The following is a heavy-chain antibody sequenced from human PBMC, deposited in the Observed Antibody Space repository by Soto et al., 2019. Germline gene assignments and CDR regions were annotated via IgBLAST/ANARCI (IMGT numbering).Heavy chain of an antibody. D-gene: IGHD6-13*01. CDR1: GASIRSTSYY. V-gene: IGHV4-39*01. J-gene: IGHJ4*02. Sequence: PSETLSLTCSVSGASIRSTSYYWGWIRQPPGKGLEWIGSIYYSGSTHYSPSLKSRIIMSIDTSTNQFSLKLTSVTAADTAVYYCTRHEGGAAAHRPLVSWGQGTLVTVYS. CDR2: IYYSGST. CDR3: TRHEGGAAAHRPLVS.